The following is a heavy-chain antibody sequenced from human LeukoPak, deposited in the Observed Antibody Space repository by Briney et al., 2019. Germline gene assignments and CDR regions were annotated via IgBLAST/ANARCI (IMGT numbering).Heavy chain of an antibody. CDR2: ISSSSSYI. J-gene: IGHJ5*02. CDR1: GFTFSSYS. Sequence: GGSLRLSCAASGFTFSSYSMNWVRQAPGKGLEWVSSISSSSSYIYYADSVKGRFTISRDNAKNSLYLQMSSLRAEDTAVYYCAGSNSGYGPRFDPWGQGTLVTVSS. V-gene: IGHV3-21*01. D-gene: IGHD5-12*01. CDR3: AGSNSGYGPRFDP.